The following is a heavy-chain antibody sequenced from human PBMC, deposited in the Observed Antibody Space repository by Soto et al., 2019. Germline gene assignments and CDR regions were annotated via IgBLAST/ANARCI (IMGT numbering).Heavy chain of an antibody. D-gene: IGHD6-13*01. J-gene: IGHJ6*02. Sequence: QVQLVESGGGVVQPGRSLRLSCAASGFTFSNYGMHWVRRAPGKGLEWMAVIFHDGSNKYYADAVKGRFTISRDNSEKSLYLQMNSLRTEDTAVYYCATLITGYTRNSRSATGGMDVWGQGTTVTVSS. CDR3: ATLITGYTRNSRSATGGMDV. CDR2: IFHDGSNK. V-gene: IGHV3-30*03. CDR1: GFTFSNYG.